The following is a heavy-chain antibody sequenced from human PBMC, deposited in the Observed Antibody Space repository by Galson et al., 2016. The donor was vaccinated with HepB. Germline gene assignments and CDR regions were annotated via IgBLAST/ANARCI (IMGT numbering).Heavy chain of an antibody. CDR1: GGSVSSGSFY. D-gene: IGHD3-16*01. Sequence: SETLSLTCTVSGGSVSSGSFYWSWIRQPPGKGLEWVGYIYNSGGTNHSPSLKSRVTISLDTSKNQFSLKLTSVTAADPAVYYCARAAEEGYVDSWGQGALVAVSS. V-gene: IGHV4-61*01. CDR3: ARAAEEGYVDS. J-gene: IGHJ4*02. CDR2: IYNSGGT.